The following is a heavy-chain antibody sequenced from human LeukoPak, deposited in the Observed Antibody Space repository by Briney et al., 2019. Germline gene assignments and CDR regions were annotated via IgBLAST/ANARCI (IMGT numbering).Heavy chain of an antibody. CDR1: GGSIGTYY. Sequence: SETLSLTCTVSGGSIGTYYWSWIRQPPGKGLEWIGYIYYSGSTYYNPSLKSRVTISVDTSKNQFSLKLSSVTAADTAVYYCARDRNDDRVLDYWGQGTLVTVSS. CDR2: IYYSGST. V-gene: IGHV4-59*12. CDR3: ARDRNDDRVLDY. D-gene: IGHD1-1*01. J-gene: IGHJ4*02.